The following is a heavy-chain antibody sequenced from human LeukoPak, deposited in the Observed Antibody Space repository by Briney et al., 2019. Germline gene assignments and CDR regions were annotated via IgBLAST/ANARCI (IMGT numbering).Heavy chain of an antibody. Sequence: GASVKVSCKASGGTFSSYAVSWVRLTPGQGLEWLGGIIPVFGTTTYAQKFQAKVTMTADKSTNTAYLEISNLTSDDTAVYYCARCSPGDSSNFYAVLQYWGQGTQVTVSS. V-gene: IGHV1-69*06. J-gene: IGHJ4*02. CDR3: ARCSPGDSSNFYAVLQY. CDR2: IIPVFGTT. D-gene: IGHD3-22*01. CDR1: GGTFSSYA.